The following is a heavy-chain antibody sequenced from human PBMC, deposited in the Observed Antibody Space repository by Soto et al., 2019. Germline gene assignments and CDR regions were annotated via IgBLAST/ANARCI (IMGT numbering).Heavy chain of an antibody. V-gene: IGHV1-46*01. Sequence: ASVKVSCKASGDTFTSYYMHCVRQAPGQVLEWMGIINPSGGSTSYAQKFQGRVTMTRDTSTSTVYMELSSLRSEDTAVYYCARDKDSSSSGLYYYYGMDAWGQGTTVTVSS. J-gene: IGHJ6*02. CDR3: ARDKDSSSSGLYYYYGMDA. CDR2: INPSGGST. D-gene: IGHD6-6*01. CDR1: GDTFTSYY.